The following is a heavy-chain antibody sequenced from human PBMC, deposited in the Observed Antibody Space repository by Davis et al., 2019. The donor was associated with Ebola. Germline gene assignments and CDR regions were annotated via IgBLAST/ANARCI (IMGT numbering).Heavy chain of an antibody. CDR1: GGSISSSSYY. D-gene: IGHD2-2*01. CDR3: ARPYIPAAIGWWYFDL. J-gene: IGHJ2*01. CDR2: IYYSGST. Sequence: SETLSLTCTVSGGSISSSSYYWGWIRQPPGKGLEWIGYIYYSGSTYYNPSLKSRVTISVDTSKNQFSLKLSSVTAADTAVYYCARPYIPAAIGWWYFDLWGRGTLVTVSS. V-gene: IGHV4-39*01.